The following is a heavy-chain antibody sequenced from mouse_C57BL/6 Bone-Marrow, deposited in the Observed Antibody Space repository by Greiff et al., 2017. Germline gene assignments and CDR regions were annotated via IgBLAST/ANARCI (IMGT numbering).Heavy chain of an antibody. D-gene: IGHD3-2*02. J-gene: IGHJ4*01. CDR3: AEKSSGYYSMDY. V-gene: IGHV1-82*01. Sequence: VQVVESGPELVKPGASVKISCKASGYAFSSSWMNWVKQRPGKGLEWIGRLYPGDGDTNYNGKFKGKATLTADKSSSTAYMQLSSLTSEDSAVYFCAEKSSGYYSMDYWGQGTSVTVSS. CDR1: GYAFSSSW. CDR2: LYPGDGDT.